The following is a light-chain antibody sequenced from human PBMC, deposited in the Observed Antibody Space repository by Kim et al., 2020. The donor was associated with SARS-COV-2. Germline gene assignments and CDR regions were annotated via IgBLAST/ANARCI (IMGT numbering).Light chain of an antibody. CDR3: QVWDDDSDHWV. CDR1: NLRRQS. J-gene: IGLJ3*02. V-gene: IGLV3-21*04. CDR2: YDS. Sequence: SYELTQPPSVSVAPGQTATIACGGDNLRRQSVHWYQQMPVQAPVVVIEYDSDRPSGIPERISGSKSGNTATLTITSVEAGDEADFYCQVWDDDSDHWVFG.